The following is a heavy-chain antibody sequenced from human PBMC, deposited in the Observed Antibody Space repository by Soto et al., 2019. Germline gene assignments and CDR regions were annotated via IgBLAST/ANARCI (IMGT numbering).Heavy chain of an antibody. D-gene: IGHD3-3*01. V-gene: IGHV3-30*18. CDR3: AKEVWSGPMDV. J-gene: IGHJ6*02. CDR2: ISYDGSNK. CDR1: GFTFSSYG. Sequence: QVQLVESGGGVVQPGRSLRLSCAASGFTFSSYGMHWVRQAPGKGLEWVAVISYDGSNKYYADSVKGRFTISRDNSKNTVYRQMNSLRAEDTAVYYCAKEVWSGPMDVWGQGTTVTVSS.